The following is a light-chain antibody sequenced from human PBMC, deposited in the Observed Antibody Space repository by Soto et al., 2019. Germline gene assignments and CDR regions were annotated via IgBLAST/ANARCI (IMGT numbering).Light chain of an antibody. CDR2: DIF. CDR1: QSVGSD. V-gene: IGKV3D-15*01. Sequence: VVRRAGATLSVWPGASATISCRASQSVGSDLAWYEQKPGQAPRLVIYDIFTRATGVPTRICGSESETEYTLAIRTRHSEYFALYFYEQPYSWPRAFAGGTKVDNK. J-gene: IGKJ4*01. CDR3: EQPYSWPRA.